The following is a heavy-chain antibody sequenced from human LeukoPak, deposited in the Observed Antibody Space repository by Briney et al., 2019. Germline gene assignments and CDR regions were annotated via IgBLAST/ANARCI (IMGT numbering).Heavy chain of an antibody. J-gene: IGHJ6*02. Sequence: GASVKVSCKASGGTFSSYTISWVRQAPGQGLEWMGRIIPILGIANYAQKFQGRVTITADKSTSTAYMELSSLRSEDTAVYYCATRYCSGGSCPNRPYYYGMVVWGQGATVTVSS. V-gene: IGHV1-69*02. D-gene: IGHD2-15*01. CDR3: ATRYCSGGSCPNRPYYYGMVV. CDR2: IIPILGIA. CDR1: GGTFSSYT.